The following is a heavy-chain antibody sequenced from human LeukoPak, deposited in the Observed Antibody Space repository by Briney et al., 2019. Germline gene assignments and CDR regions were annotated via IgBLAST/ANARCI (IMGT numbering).Heavy chain of an antibody. CDR3: TRHSDSSGCPSLYYFDY. V-gene: IGHV1-69*06. CDR1: GGTFSTYA. D-gene: IGHD3-22*01. CDR2: VIPMFGTA. J-gene: IGHJ4*02. Sequence: SVKVSCEASGGTFSTYAISWVRQAPGQGLEWMGRVIPMFGTADYAQKFQGRVTITADKSTSTAYMELSSLRSEDTAVYYCTRHSDSSGCPSLYYFDYWGQGTLVTVSS.